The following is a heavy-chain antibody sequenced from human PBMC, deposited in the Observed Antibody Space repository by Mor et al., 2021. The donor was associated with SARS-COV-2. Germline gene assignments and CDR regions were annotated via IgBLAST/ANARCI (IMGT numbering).Heavy chain of an antibody. D-gene: IGHD2-2*01. V-gene: IGHV4-4*02. CDR3: ARVVPAAMSRVLDY. J-gene: IGHJ4*02. Sequence: NYNPSLKSRVTISVDKSKNQFSLKLSSVTAADTAVYYCARVVPAAMSRVLDYWGQGTLVTVSS.